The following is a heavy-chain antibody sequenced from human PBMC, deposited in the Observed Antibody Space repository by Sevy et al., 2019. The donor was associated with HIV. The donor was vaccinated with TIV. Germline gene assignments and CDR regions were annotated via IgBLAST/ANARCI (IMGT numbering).Heavy chain of an antibody. CDR2: ISSNGDNA. J-gene: IGHJ1*01. CDR1: GFTFRTYA. Sequence: GGSLRLSCAASGFTFRTYAFHWVRQAPGRGLEWIGLISSNGDNAFYANSVRGRFTISRDESMNTLYLQMSSLTPEDTAVYYCARGPEWELTSFLSHWGQGALVTVSS. D-gene: IGHD1-26*01. V-gene: IGHV3-30-3*01. CDR3: ARGPEWELTSFLSH.